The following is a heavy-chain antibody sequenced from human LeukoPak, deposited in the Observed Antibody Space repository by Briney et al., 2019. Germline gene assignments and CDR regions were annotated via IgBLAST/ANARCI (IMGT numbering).Heavy chain of an antibody. D-gene: IGHD5-24*01. CDR3: ARVGSLDGYILYYFDY. CDR2: IKQDGSEK. CDR1: GFTFSSYW. V-gene: IGHV3-7*01. J-gene: IGHJ4*02. Sequence: GGSLRLSCAASGFTFSSYWMSWVRQAPGKGLEWVANIKQDGSEKYYVDSVKGRFTISRDNAKNSLYLQMNGLRAEDTAVYYCARVGSLDGYILYYFDYWGQGTLVTVSS.